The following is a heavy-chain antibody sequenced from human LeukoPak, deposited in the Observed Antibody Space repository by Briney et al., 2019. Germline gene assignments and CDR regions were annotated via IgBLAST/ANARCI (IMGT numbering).Heavy chain of an antibody. CDR1: GFTFSSYG. J-gene: IGHJ6*03. Sequence: GGSLRLSCAASGFTFSSYGMHWVRQAPGKGLEWVAVISYDGSNKYCADSVKGRFTISRDNSKNTLYLQMNSLRAEDTAVYYCAREYEVELQRDYYYYMDVWGKGTTVTVSS. CDR3: AREYEVELQRDYYYYMDV. V-gene: IGHV3-30*03. D-gene: IGHD1-7*01. CDR2: ISYDGSNK.